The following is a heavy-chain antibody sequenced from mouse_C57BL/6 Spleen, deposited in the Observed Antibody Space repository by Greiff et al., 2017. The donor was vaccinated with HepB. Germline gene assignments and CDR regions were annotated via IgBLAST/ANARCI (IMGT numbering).Heavy chain of an antibody. CDR1: GYSFTDYN. CDR3: ATSYYSTLYYAMDY. D-gene: IGHD2-5*01. Sequence: EVQLQQSGPELVKPGASVKISCKASGYSFTDYNMNWVKQSNGKSLEWIGVINPNYGTTSYNQKFKGKATLTVDQSSSTAYMQLNSLTSEDSAVYYCATSYYSTLYYAMDYWGQGTSVTVSS. V-gene: IGHV1-39*01. J-gene: IGHJ4*01. CDR2: INPNYGTT.